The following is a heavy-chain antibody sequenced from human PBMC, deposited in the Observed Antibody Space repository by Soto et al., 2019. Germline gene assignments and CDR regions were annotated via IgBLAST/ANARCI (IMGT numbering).Heavy chain of an antibody. CDR3: ARVPLP. CDR2: IYHSGST. V-gene: IGHV4-30-2*01. Sequence: SETLSLTWAVSGGSSSNGGYSLSWIRQPPGKGLEWIGYIYHSGSTYYNPSLKSRVTISVDRSKNQFSLKLSSVPAADTAVYYCARVPLPWGQGTLVTVSS. CDR1: GGSSSNGGYS. J-gene: IGHJ5*02.